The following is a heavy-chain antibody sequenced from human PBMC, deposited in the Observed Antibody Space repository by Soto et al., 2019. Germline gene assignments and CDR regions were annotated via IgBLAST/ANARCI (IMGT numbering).Heavy chain of an antibody. Sequence: EVQWLESAGGLVQPGGSLRRSCAASGFSFSTYAMTWVRQAPGKGLEWVSTITPSGGNTYYADSVKVRFTITRDNSENTLYLHMNSLRAEDTAVYYCAGRYCPNGVCYTNYYYYMDIWGEGTTVTVSS. CDR3: AGRYCPNGVCYTNYYYYMDI. CDR1: GFSFSTYA. D-gene: IGHD2-8*01. V-gene: IGHV3-23*01. CDR2: ITPSGGNT. J-gene: IGHJ6*03.